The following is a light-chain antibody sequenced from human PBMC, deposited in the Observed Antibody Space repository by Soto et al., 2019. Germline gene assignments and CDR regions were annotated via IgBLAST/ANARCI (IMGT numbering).Light chain of an antibody. V-gene: IGKV3-15*01. CDR1: QGVGND. CDR3: QQYHNWPVT. CDR2: GVS. Sequence: EIVMTQSPATLSVSPGERVTLSFRASQGVGNDLAWYQQKPGQAPRLLIHGVSTRATGIPARFSGSGSGTEFTLTISSLQSEDFAVYHCQQYHNWPVTFGPGTKVDIK. J-gene: IGKJ3*01.